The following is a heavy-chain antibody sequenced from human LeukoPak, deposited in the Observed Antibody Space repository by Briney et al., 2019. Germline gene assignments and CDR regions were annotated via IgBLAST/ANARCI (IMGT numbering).Heavy chain of an antibody. CDR3: ARLDTDYYFDY. J-gene: IGHJ4*02. CDR1: GDTFSNYA. Sequence: GASVKVSCKASGDTFSNYAINWVRQAPGQGLEWMGRIIPILGTGNYAQKFQGRVTITADKSTSSAYMELSSLRSEDTAMCYCARLDTDYYFDYWGQGTLVTVSS. D-gene: IGHD2-2*02. V-gene: IGHV1-69*04. CDR2: IIPILGTG.